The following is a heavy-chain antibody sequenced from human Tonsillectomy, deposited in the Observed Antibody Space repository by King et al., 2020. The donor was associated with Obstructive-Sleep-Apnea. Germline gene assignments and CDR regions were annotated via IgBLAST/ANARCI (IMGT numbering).Heavy chain of an antibody. J-gene: IGHJ4*02. D-gene: IGHD5-18*01. Sequence: VQLVESGGGVVQPGRSLRLSCAVSGFTLSSWGMHGVRRAPGKGLGGLAFLPHDGRNNYYADSGKGRFTISRDKPNNTLYLQMNSLRTEDTAVYYGAKDIPGYGKVHGGQGPLVTVSS. V-gene: IGHV3-30*02. CDR3: AKDIPGYGKVH. CDR2: LPHDGRNN. CDR1: GFTLSSWG.